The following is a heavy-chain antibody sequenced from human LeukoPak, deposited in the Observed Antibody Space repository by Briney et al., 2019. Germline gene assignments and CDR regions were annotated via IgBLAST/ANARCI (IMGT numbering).Heavy chain of an antibody. J-gene: IGHJ4*02. D-gene: IGHD5-24*01. CDR3: ARDTGYNTFDY. V-gene: IGHV3-21*04. CDR2: ISSSSTHI. CDR1: GFPFRSYS. Sequence: NPGGSLRLSCAASGFPFRSYSMNWVRQAPGKGLEWVSSISSSSTHIYYADSVKGRFTISGDNAKNSLYLQMNSLRAEDTAVYYCARDTGYNTFDYWGQGTLVTVSS.